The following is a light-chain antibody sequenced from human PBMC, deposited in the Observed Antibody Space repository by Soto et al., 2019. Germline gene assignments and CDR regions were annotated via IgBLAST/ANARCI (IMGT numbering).Light chain of an antibody. V-gene: IGKV3-11*01. J-gene: IGKJ2*01. CDR3: HQRSHWPPEDT. CDR2: DAS. CDR1: QPINTY. Sequence: EVLLTQSPATLSFTPGESATLSCRASQPINTYFGWYQQKSGQSPRLLIYDASNRAADIPARFSASGVGTDFNLTISPIKPEDVGTYYGHQRSHWPPEDTFGQGTKLEI.